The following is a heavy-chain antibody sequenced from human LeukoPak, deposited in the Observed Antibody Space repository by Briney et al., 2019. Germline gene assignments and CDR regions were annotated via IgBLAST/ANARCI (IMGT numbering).Heavy chain of an antibody. D-gene: IGHD1-14*01. J-gene: IGHJ4*02. Sequence: GGSLRLSCAASGFTFSNAWVSWVRQAPGRGLEWVGRIKSKTDGGTTDYATPVKGRFTISRDDSKNTLYLQMNSLKTEDTAVYYCTNPPDYFDYWGQGTLVTVSS. CDR3: TNPPDYFDY. CDR1: GFTFSNAW. V-gene: IGHV3-15*01. CDR2: IKSKTDGGTT.